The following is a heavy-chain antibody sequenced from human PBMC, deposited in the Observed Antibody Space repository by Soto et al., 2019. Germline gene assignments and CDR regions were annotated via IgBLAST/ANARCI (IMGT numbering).Heavy chain of an antibody. CDR1: GHVFDNYE. CDR2: ISSAGITM. V-gene: IGHV3-48*03. J-gene: IGHJ4*02. Sequence: VQLVESGGGLVQPGGSLRLSCAAYGHVFDNYEMNWFRQAPGKGLEWISYISSAGITMYYADSVRGRVTISRDNAVNSLYLQMNSLRAEDTAVYYCAKEATNINDFEYWGQGTLVAVSS. D-gene: IGHD3-3*01. CDR3: AKEATNINDFEY.